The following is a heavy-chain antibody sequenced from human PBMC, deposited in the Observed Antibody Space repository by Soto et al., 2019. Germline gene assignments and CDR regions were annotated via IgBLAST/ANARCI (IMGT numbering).Heavy chain of an antibody. J-gene: IGHJ4*02. CDR2: IYHSGST. CDR1: GYSISSGYY. V-gene: IGHV4-38-2*01. Sequence: SETLSLTCAVSGYSISSGYYWGWIRQPPGKGLEWIGSIYHSGSTYYNPSLKSRVTISVDTSKNQFSLKLSSVTAADTAVYYCARAWGGYDYDFWSSYYPIRLFDYWGQGTLVTVSS. D-gene: IGHD3-3*01. CDR3: ARAWGGYDYDFWSSYYPIRLFDY.